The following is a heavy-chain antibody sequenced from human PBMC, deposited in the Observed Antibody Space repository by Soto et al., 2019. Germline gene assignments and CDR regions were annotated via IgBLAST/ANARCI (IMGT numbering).Heavy chain of an antibody. CDR2: ISGSGGNT. CDR3: AKGGTAVSKGKYYFDY. CDR1: GFTFSTYA. D-gene: IGHD4-17*01. Sequence: GGSLRLSCAASGFTFSTYAMSWVRQAPGKGLEWVSAISGSGGNTYYTGSVKGRFTISRDASKNTLYLQMNSLRAEDTAVYYCAKGGTAVSKGKYYFDYWGQGTLVTVSS. J-gene: IGHJ4*02. V-gene: IGHV3-23*01.